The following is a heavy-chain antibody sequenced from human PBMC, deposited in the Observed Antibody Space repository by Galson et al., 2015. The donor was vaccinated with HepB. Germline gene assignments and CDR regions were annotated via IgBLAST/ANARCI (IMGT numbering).Heavy chain of an antibody. Sequence: SLRLSCAASGFTFSSYAMNWVRQAPGKGLEWVSGIGVNDGSIYFANSVKGRFTISRDNSENTLYLQVNGLRVEDTAIYYCAKGRPERPPEHRGYDLPDYWGQGTLVTVSS. CDR1: GFTFSSYA. V-gene: IGHV3-23*01. D-gene: IGHD5-12*01. J-gene: IGHJ4*02. CDR3: AKGRPERPPEHRGYDLPDY. CDR2: IGVNDGSI.